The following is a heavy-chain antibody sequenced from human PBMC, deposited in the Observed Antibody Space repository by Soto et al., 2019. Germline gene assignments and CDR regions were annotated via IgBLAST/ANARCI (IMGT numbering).Heavy chain of an antibody. Sequence: QVQLVQSGAEVKKPESSVKVSCMAPGGTFSTYAISWVLQAPGQGLEWMGGIIPMFGTANYAQRFQDRVTITADESTNTVYMELSSLRSEDTAVYFCASGIQLWLRRINNGYSGWGQGTLVTVSS. D-gene: IGHD5-18*01. CDR1: GGTFSTYA. J-gene: IGHJ4*02. V-gene: IGHV1-69*12. CDR2: IIPMFGTA. CDR3: ASGIQLWLRRINNGYSG.